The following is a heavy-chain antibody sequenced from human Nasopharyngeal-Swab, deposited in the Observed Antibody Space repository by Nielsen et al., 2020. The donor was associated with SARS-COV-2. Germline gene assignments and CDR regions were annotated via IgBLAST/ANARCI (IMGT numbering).Heavy chain of an antibody. D-gene: IGHD6-6*01. Sequence: SETLSLTCTVSGGSISSYYWSWIRQPPGKGLAWIGYIYYSGSTNYNPSLKSRVTISVDTSKNQFSLKLSSVTAADTAVYYCARVEEYPSSSFSYYFDYWGQGTLVTVSS. CDR1: GGSISSYY. CDR3: ARVEEYPSSSFSYYFDY. V-gene: IGHV4-59*01. CDR2: IYYSGST. J-gene: IGHJ4*02.